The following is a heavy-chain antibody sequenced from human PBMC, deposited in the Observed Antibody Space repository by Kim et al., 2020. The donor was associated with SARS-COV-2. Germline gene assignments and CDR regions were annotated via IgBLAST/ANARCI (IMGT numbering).Heavy chain of an antibody. CDR2: IYYSGST. V-gene: IGHV4-31*03. CDR3: ARDQVAGPSPGYGMDV. D-gene: IGHD6-19*01. Sequence: SETLSLTCTVSGGYISSGGYYWSWIRQHPGKGLEWIGYIYYSGSTYYNPSLKSRVTISVDTSKNQFSLKLSSVTAADTAVYYCARDQVAGPSPGYGMDVWGQGTTVTVSS. J-gene: IGHJ6*02. CDR1: GGYISSGGYY.